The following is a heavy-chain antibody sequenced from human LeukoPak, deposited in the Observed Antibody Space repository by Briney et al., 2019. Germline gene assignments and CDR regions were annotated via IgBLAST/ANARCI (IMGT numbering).Heavy chain of an antibody. V-gene: IGHV1-18*01. D-gene: IGHD2-15*01. J-gene: IGHJ4*02. CDR3: ARDGCRGGSCYSDY. CDR2: ISAYNDNR. CDR1: GYTFTSYG. Sequence: ASVKASCKASGYTFTSYGISWVRQAPGQGLEWMGWISAYNDNRRNAQKFQGRVTMTTDTSTSTAYMELRSLRSDDTAVYYCARDGCRGGSCYSDYWGQGTLVTVSS.